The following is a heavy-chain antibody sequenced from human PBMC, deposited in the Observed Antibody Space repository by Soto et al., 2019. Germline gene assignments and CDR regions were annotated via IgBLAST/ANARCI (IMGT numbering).Heavy chain of an antibody. Sequence: QVQLVQSGAEVKKPGSSVKVSCKASGDSFSSYAISWLRQAPGQGLEWMGGIIPIFGTPHYAQKFQGRVTITADKSKSTAYMELSSLRSEDTAVYFCARGAYCSGRSCYVVTRYWGQGNLITVSS. CDR2: IIPIFGTP. CDR3: ARGAYCSGRSCYVVTRY. CDR1: GDSFSSYA. V-gene: IGHV1-69*06. J-gene: IGHJ4*02. D-gene: IGHD2-15*01.